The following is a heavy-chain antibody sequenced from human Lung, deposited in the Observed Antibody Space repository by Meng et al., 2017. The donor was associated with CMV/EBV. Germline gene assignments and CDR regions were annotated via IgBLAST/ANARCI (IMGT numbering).Heavy chain of an antibody. CDR1: FSSYT. J-gene: IGHJ5*01. D-gene: IGHD2-15*01. V-gene: IGHV1-69*02. Sequence: FSSYTIRWVRQAPGQGLEWMGRITPIVGIPRYEQRFQERVTITADKFTSTTYMELSGLRSEDTAVYYCATSQCGGSNCREAYNWFDSWGQGTLVTVSS. CDR3: ATSQCGGSNCREAYNWFDS. CDR2: ITPIVGIP.